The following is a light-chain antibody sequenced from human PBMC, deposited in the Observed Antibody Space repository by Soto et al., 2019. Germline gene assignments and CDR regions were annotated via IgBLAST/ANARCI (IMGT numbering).Light chain of an antibody. Sequence: EIVFTQSPYTLSLSPGQRATLSCRASQSVRSDYFAWYQQKPGQAPRVIIFGVSTRATGVPDRFSGSGSGTDFTLTITSLEPEDFAVYYCQHRRVWPVSFGQGTRLEIK. V-gene: IGKV3D-20*02. CDR1: QSVRSDY. CDR3: QHRRVWPVS. J-gene: IGKJ5*01. CDR2: GVS.